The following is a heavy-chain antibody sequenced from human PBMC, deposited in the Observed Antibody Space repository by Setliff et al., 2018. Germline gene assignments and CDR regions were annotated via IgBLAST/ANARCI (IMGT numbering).Heavy chain of an antibody. D-gene: IGHD3-22*01. CDR3: ARSTDSNGYYGFDS. CDR2: NHAGNGIT. CDR1: GYTFTDKA. J-gene: IGHJ4*02. V-gene: IGHV1-3*02. Sequence: ASVKVSCKASGYTFTDKAIHWVRQAPGQRLEWMGWNHAGNGITEYSQDFQGRVSITRDTSASTAYMELRSLTSEDMAVYYCARSTDSNGYYGFDSWGQGTLGTV.